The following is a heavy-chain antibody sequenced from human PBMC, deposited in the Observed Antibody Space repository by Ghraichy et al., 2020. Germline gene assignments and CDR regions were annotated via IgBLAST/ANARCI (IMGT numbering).Heavy chain of an antibody. CDR2: VYPGGNT. Sequence: GALNISCAASGFTVSSNYMNWVRQAPGKGLEWVSLVYPGGNTYYADSVKGRFTISRDNSKNTLYLQMNSLRAEDTAVYYCARVPYRRYMDVWGKGTTVTVSS. J-gene: IGHJ6*03. V-gene: IGHV3-53*01. CDR3: ARVPYRRYMDV. CDR1: GFTVSSNY.